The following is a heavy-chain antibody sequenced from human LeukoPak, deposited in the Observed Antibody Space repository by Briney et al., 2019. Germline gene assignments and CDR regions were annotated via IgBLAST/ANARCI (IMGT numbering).Heavy chain of an antibody. D-gene: IGHD3-10*01. CDR2: IYYSGST. Sequence: SETLSLTCTVSGGSISSGGHYWSWIRQHPGKGLEWIGYIYYSGSTYYNPSLRSRVTISVDTSKNQFSLKLSSVTAADTAVYYCARDSTYGSGSWFDYWGQGTLVTVPS. CDR3: ARDSTYGSGSWFDY. J-gene: IGHJ4*02. CDR1: GGSISSGGHY. V-gene: IGHV4-31*03.